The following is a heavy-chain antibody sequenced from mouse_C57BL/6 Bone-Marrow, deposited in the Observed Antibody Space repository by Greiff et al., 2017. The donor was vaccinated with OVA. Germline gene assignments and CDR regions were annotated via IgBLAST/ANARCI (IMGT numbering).Heavy chain of an antibody. CDR1: GFSLTSYA. V-gene: IGHV2-9-1*01. Sequence: VQLQESGPGLVAPSQSLSITCTVSGFSLTSYAISWVRQPPGKGLEWLGVIWTGGGTNYNSALKSRLSISKDNSKSQVFLKMNSLQTDDTARYYCATIRGSKSYAMDYWGQGTSVTVSS. CDR2: IWTGGGT. D-gene: IGHD2-5*01. CDR3: ATIRGSKSYAMDY. J-gene: IGHJ4*01.